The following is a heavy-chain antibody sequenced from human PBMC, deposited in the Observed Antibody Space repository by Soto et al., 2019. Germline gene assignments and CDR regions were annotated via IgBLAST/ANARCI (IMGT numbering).Heavy chain of an antibody. CDR1: GFTFNTFG. V-gene: IGHV3-30*18. Sequence: QEQLVESGGGVVLPGRSLRLSCAASGFTFNTFGMHWDRQAPGKGLEWVAVISYDGSDKYYSDSVRGRFTISRDNSMNTLYLQMNSLRTEDTAVYYCAKSPNFDCSTYHCYTYYFDYWGQGTLVTVSS. CDR3: AKSPNFDCSTYHCYTYYFDY. D-gene: IGHD3-22*01. CDR2: ISYDGSDK. J-gene: IGHJ4*02.